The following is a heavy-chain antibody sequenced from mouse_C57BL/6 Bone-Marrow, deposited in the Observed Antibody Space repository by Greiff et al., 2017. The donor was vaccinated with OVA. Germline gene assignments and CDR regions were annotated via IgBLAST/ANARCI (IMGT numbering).Heavy chain of an antibody. CDR2: IYPRSGNT. CDR3: AREGCYDYDC. J-gene: IGHJ2*01. D-gene: IGHD2-4*01. V-gene: IGHV1-81*01. CDR1: GFTFTSYG. Sequence: VQLQQSGAELAGPGASVKLSCKASGFTFTSYGISWVKQRTGQGLEWIGEIYPRSGNTYYNEKFKGKATLTADKSSSTAYMELRSLTSENSAVYLCAREGCYDYDCWGQGTTLTVSS.